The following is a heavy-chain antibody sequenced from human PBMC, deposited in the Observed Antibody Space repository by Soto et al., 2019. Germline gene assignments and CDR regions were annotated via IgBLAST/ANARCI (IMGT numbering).Heavy chain of an antibody. CDR3: AAHPGYCSSTSCYRWFDP. CDR1: GGSFSGYY. J-gene: IGHJ5*02. V-gene: IGHV4-34*01. CDR2: INHSGST. D-gene: IGHD2-2*01. Sequence: SETLSLTCAVYGGSFSGYYWSWIRQPPGKGLEWIGEINHSGSTNYNPSLKSRVTISVDTSKNQFSLKLSSVTAADTAVYYCAAHPGYCSSTSCYRWFDPWGQGTLVTVSS.